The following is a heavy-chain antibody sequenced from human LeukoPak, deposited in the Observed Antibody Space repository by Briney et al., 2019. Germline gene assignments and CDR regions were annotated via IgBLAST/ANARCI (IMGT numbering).Heavy chain of an antibody. CDR2: IYSSGNT. V-gene: IGHV4-59*01. CDR1: GGSISSYY. J-gene: IGHJ4*02. D-gene: IGHD2-8*02. Sequence: SETLSLTCTVSGGSISSYYWNWIRQPPGKGLEWIGYIYSSGNTNYNPSLKSRVTISLDTSKNQFSLKLSSVTAADTAVYYCARSPLVADYYFDYWGREPWSPSLQ. CDR3: ARSPLVADYYFDY.